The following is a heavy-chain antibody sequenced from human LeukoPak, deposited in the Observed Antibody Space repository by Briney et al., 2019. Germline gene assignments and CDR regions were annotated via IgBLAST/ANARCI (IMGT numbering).Heavy chain of an antibody. J-gene: IGHJ3*02. Sequence: SETLSLTRTVSGYSISSGYYWGWIRQPPGKGLEWIGSIYHSGSTYYNPSLKSRVTISVDTSKNQFSLKLSSVTAADTAVYYCARDTRDAFDIWGQGTMVTVSS. CDR2: IYHSGST. CDR1: GYSISSGYY. CDR3: ARDTRDAFDI. V-gene: IGHV4-38-2*02.